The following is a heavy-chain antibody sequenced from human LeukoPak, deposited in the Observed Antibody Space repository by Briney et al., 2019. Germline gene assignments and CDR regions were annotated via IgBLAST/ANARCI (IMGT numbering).Heavy chain of an antibody. Sequence: SETLSLTCTVSGASLSSYYWSWIRLPPGKGLDWIGSIYYSGVTNFNPSLKMRLAMSVDTSRNLFSLKLSSVPAADTAVYYCARREGSHYSVDIWGQGTTVTVSS. V-gene: IGHV4-59*08. CDR3: ARREGSHYSVDI. CDR2: IYYSGVT. D-gene: IGHD2-21*01. J-gene: IGHJ6*02. CDR1: GASLSSYY.